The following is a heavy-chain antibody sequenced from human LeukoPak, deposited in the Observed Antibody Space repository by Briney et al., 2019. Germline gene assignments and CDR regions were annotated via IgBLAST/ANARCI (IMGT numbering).Heavy chain of an antibody. Sequence: PSETLSLTCTVSGGSISSYYWSWIRQPPGKGLEWIVYIYYSGSINCNPSLKTRVTISVDTSKNQFSLKLSSVTAADTAVYYCARNSRRYAFDIWSQGRMVTVSS. CDR1: GGSISSYY. J-gene: IGHJ3*02. CDR2: IYYSGSI. V-gene: IGHV4-59*01. CDR3: ARNSRRYAFDI.